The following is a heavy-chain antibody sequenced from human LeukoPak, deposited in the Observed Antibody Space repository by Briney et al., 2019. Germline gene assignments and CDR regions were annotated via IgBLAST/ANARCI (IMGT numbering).Heavy chain of an antibody. CDR1: GYAFTTYD. CDR2: MNPNSGNT. V-gene: IGHV1-8*01. D-gene: IGHD6-19*01. Sequence: GASVKVSCKASGYAFTTYDINWVRQATGQGLEWMGWMNPNSGNTGYTQKFQGRVTMTRNTSISTAYMELSSLRSEDTAVYYCARGRGSGHKENWFDPWGQGTLVTVSS. J-gene: IGHJ5*02. CDR3: ARGRGSGHKENWFDP.